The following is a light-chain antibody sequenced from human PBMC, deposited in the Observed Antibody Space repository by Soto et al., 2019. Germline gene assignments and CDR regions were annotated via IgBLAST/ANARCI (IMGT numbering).Light chain of an antibody. CDR1: QSVSSN. J-gene: IGKJ2*01. CDR2: GAS. Sequence: EIVMTQSPGTLSVSPGERATLSCRASQSVSSNLAWYQQKPGQAPRLLIYGASTGATGIPARFSGSGSGTEFTLTISSLQSEDFAVYYCQQYNNWPWYTFGQGTKLEIK. V-gene: IGKV3-15*01. CDR3: QQYNNWPWYT.